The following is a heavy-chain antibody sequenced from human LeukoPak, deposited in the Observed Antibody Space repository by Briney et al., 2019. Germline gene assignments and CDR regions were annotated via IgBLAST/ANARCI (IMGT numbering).Heavy chain of an antibody. J-gene: IGHJ4*02. V-gene: IGHV3-30*03. Sequence: PGGSLRLSCAASGFTFSSYGMHWVRQAPGKGLEWVAVISYDGSNKYYADSVKGRFTISRDNSKNTLYLQMNSLRAEDTAVYYCATGGAGTPLDYWGQGTLVTVSS. CDR3: ATGGAGTPLDY. CDR1: GFTFSSYG. D-gene: IGHD6-13*01. CDR2: ISYDGSNK.